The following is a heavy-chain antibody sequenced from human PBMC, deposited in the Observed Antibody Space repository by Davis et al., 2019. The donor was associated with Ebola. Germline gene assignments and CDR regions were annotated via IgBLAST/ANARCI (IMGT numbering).Heavy chain of an antibody. CDR2: INHSGST. D-gene: IGHD2-2*01. J-gene: IGHJ6*03. CDR1: GFTFSSYA. V-gene: IGHV4-34*01. CDR3: ASGGCSSTSCSYYYYYMDV. Sequence: ESLKISCAASGFTFSSYAMSWIRQPPGKGLEWIGEINHSGSTNYNPSLKSRVTISVDTSKNQFSLKLSSVTAADTAVYYCASGGCSSTSCSYYYYYMDVWGKGTTVTVSS.